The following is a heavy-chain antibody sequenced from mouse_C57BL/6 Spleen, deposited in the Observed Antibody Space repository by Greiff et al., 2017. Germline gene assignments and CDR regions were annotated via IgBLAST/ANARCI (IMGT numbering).Heavy chain of an antibody. Sequence: QVQLQQPGTELVKPGASVKLSCKASGYTFTSYWMHWVKQRPGHGLEWIGNINPSNGGTNYNAKFKSKATLTVDKSSSTAYMQLSSLTSEDSAVYYCVNYGSSFGYFDVWGTGTTVTVSA. CDR1: GYTFTSYW. J-gene: IGHJ1*03. V-gene: IGHV1-53*01. CDR2: INPSNGGT. D-gene: IGHD1-1*01. CDR3: VNYGSSFGYFDV.